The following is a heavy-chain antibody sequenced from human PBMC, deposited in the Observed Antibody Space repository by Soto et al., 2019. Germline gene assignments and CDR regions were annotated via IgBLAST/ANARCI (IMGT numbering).Heavy chain of an antibody. J-gene: IGHJ5*02. CDR2: IIPIFGTA. CDR3: ARGKKENTMVREQNWFDP. CDR1: GGTFSSYA. Sequence: SVKVSCKASGGTFSSYAISWVRQAPGQGLEWMGGIIPIFGTANYAQKFQGRVTITADESTSTAYMELSSLRSEDTAVYYCARGKKENTMVREQNWFDPWGQGTLVTVSS. V-gene: IGHV1-69*13. D-gene: IGHD3-10*01.